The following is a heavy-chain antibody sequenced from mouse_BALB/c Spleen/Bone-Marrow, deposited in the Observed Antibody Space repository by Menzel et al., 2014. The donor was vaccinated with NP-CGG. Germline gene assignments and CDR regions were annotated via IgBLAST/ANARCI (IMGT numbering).Heavy chain of an antibody. CDR2: ISSGGGYT. V-gene: IGHV5-6*01. CDR1: GFTFSTYG. CDR3: ARSGSSSGYFDY. Sequence: EEQRVESGGDLGKPGGSLKLSCAASGFTFSTYGMSWVRQTPDKRLEWVATISSGGGYTYYPDSVKGRFTISRDNANNTLYLQMSSLKSEDTAMYYCARSGSSSGYFDYWGQGTTLTVSS. J-gene: IGHJ2*01. D-gene: IGHD1-1*01.